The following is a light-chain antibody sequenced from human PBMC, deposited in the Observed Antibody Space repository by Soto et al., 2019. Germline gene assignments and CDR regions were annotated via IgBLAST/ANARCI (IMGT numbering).Light chain of an antibody. CDR3: PQYGSSPRM. CDR1: QSVSSSY. CDR2: GAS. J-gene: IGKJ1*01. V-gene: IGKV3-20*01. Sequence: EIVLTQSPGTLSLSPGERATLSCRASQSVSSSYLAWYQQKPGQAPRLLIYGASSRATGIPDRFSGSGSGTDFTLTISRLEPDDFAVYYCPQYGSSPRMVGQGTRVEIK.